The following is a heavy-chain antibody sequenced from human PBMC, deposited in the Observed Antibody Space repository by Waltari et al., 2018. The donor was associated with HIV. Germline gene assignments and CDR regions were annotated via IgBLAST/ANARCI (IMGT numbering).Heavy chain of an antibody. J-gene: IGHJ4*02. CDR1: GFTFGSYW. Sequence: EVQLVESGGGLVQPGGYLRLSCAASGFTFGSYWMSWVRQAPGKGLEWVANIKQDGSEKYYVDSVKGRFTISRDNAKNSLYLQMNSLSAEDTAVYYCARDRHYDILTGPYFDYWGQGTLVTVSS. V-gene: IGHV3-7*01. D-gene: IGHD3-9*01. CDR2: IKQDGSEK. CDR3: ARDRHYDILTGPYFDY.